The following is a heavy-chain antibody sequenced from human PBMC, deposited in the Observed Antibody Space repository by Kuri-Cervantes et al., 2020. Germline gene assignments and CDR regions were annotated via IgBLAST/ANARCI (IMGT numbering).Heavy chain of an antibody. Sequence: SCTASGGSISTGGYYWSWIRQPAGKGLEWIGRSYTSGTTNYNPSLKSRATISVDTSKNQFSLKLSSVTAADTATYFCARVKSGGIDYWGQGTLVTVSS. CDR2: SYTSGTT. V-gene: IGHV4-61*02. J-gene: IGHJ4*02. CDR1: GGSISTGGYY. CDR3: ARVKSGGIDY. D-gene: IGHD2-15*01.